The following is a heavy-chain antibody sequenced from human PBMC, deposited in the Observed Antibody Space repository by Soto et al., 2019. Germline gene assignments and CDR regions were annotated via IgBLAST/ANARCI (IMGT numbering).Heavy chain of an antibody. CDR1: GYTFSSSG. CDR3: ARDQGGYGTLDF. J-gene: IGHJ4*02. CDR2: ISGHNGVT. V-gene: IGHV1-18*04. D-gene: IGHD5-12*01. Sequence: QVQLVQSGREVKKPEASVKVSCKASGYTFSSSGISGISWVRQAPRQGPEWMGWISGHNGVTNFAQKFQGRVTLTIDSSTTTAYMEMRSLSSADTAIYYCARDQGGYGTLDFWGQGTLVTVSP.